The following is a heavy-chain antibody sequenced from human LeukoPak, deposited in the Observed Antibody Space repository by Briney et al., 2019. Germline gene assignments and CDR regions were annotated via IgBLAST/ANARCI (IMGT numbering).Heavy chain of an antibody. CDR3: ARCAKIGMVTFIDY. Sequence: GESLKISCKGSGYSFTSYWIGWVRQMPGKGLEWMGIIYPGDSDTRYSPSFEGQVTISADKSISTAYLQWSSLKDSDTAMYFCARCAKIGMVTFIDYWGQGTLVTVSS. CDR1: GYSFTSYW. V-gene: IGHV5-51*01. J-gene: IGHJ4*02. D-gene: IGHD4-23*01. CDR2: IYPGDSDT.